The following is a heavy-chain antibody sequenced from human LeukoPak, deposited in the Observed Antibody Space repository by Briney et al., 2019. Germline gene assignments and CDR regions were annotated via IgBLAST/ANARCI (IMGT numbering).Heavy chain of an antibody. CDR3: AKAPFYDSSLDY. V-gene: IGHV3-23*01. Sequence: GGSLRLSCAASGFTVSSNYMSWVRQAPGKGLEWVSAISGSGGSTYYADSVKGRFTISRDNSKNTLYLQMNSLRAEDTAVYYCAKAPFYDSSLDYWGQGTLVTVSS. CDR2: ISGSGGST. D-gene: IGHD3-22*01. CDR1: GFTVSSNY. J-gene: IGHJ4*02.